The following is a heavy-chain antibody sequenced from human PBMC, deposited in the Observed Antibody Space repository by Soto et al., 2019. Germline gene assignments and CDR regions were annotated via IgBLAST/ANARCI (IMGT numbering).Heavy chain of an antibody. J-gene: IGHJ6*02. CDR2: ISGSGGST. Sequence: GGSLRLSCAASGFTFGSYAMSWVRQAPGKGLEWVSAISGSGGSTYYADSVKGRFTISRDNSKNTLYLQMNSLRAEDTAVYYCAKDILTVTYYYYGMDVWGQGTTVTVSS. CDR3: AKDILTVTYYYYGMDV. CDR1: GFTFGSYA. V-gene: IGHV3-23*01. D-gene: IGHD4-17*01.